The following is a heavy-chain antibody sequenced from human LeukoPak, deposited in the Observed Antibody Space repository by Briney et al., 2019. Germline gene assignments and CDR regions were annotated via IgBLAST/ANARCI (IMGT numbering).Heavy chain of an antibody. Sequence: GGSLRLSCAASGFTFRSHDMSWVRQAPGKGLGWVSGISGSGGSTFYADSVKGRFTISRDNSKNTLYLQMNSLRAEDTAVYYRAKDPTYYYDSSGYYGHFDYWGQGTLVTVSS. CDR2: ISGSGGST. CDR3: AKDPTYYYDSSGYYGHFDY. CDR1: GFTFRSHD. J-gene: IGHJ4*02. V-gene: IGHV3-23*01. D-gene: IGHD3-22*01.